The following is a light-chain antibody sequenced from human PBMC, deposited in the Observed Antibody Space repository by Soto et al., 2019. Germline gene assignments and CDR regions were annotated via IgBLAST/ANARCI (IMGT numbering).Light chain of an antibody. CDR1: QSVSTSY. Sequence: EIVLTQSPGMLSLSPGERATLSCRASQSVSTSYLAWYQQKPGQAPRLLIYGASNRATGIPDRFSASGSKTDFTLTISRLEPEDFAVNYCQQYGSSPPYTFGQGTKLEIK. J-gene: IGKJ2*01. CDR2: GAS. CDR3: QQYGSSPPYT. V-gene: IGKV3-20*01.